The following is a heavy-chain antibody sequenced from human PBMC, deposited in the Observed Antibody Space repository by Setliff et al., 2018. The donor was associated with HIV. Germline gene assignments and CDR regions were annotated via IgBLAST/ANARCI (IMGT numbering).Heavy chain of an antibody. Sequence: ASVKVSCKASGYTFTNYAMHWVRQAPGQRLEWMAWINPAYGNAEYSQKFQGRITVTGDSSASTAYMELSTMTSEDTAIYYCARDFHVLGYCSADSCPYDASDVWGQGTMVTVSS. D-gene: IGHD2-15*01. V-gene: IGHV1-3*01. CDR2: INPAYGNA. CDR1: GYTFTNYA. J-gene: IGHJ3*01. CDR3: ARDFHVLGYCSADSCPYDASDV.